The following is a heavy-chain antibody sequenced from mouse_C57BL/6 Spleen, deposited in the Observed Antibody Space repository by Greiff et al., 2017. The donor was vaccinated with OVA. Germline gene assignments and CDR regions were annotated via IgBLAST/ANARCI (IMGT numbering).Heavy chain of an antibody. V-gene: IGHV1-63*01. CDR2: IYPGGGYT. CDR3: ARGYYDYSFAY. D-gene: IGHD2-4*01. Sequence: QVQLQQSGAELVRPGTSVKMSCKASGYTFPNYWIGWAKQRPGHGLEWIGDIYPGGGYTNYNEKFKGKATLTADKSSSTAYMQFSSLTSEDSAVYYCARGYYDYSFAYWGQGTLVTVSA. CDR1: GYTFPNYW. J-gene: IGHJ3*01.